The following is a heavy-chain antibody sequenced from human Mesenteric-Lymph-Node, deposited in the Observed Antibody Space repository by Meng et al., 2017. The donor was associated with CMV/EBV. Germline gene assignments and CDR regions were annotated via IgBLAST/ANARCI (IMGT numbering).Heavy chain of an antibody. D-gene: IGHD2-2*01. Sequence: ETLSLTCAASGFTFRSYAMSWVRQAPGKGLEWVSVIYSGGSSTYYADSVKGRFTISRDDSENTLFLQMNSLRAEDTAVYYCAKDRGYCTSSSCYGPLGDYYYGMDIWGQGTTVTVSS. V-gene: IGHV3-23*03. J-gene: IGHJ6*02. CDR2: IYSGGSST. CDR1: GFTFRSYA. CDR3: AKDRGYCTSSSCYGPLGDYYYGMDI.